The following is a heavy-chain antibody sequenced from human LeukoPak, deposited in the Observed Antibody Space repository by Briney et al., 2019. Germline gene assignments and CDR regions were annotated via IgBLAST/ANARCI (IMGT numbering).Heavy chain of an antibody. V-gene: IGHV4-34*01. Sequence: SETLSLTCAVNGGSFSGYSWSWIRQPPGKGLEWIGEINHSGSTNYNPSLKSRVTISVDTSKNQFSLKLSSVTAADTALYYWERTESLAARSIYYMDVWGKGATVTVSS. CDR2: INHSGST. CDR3: ERTESLAARSIYYMDV. D-gene: IGHD6-6*01. J-gene: IGHJ6*03. CDR1: GGSFSGYS.